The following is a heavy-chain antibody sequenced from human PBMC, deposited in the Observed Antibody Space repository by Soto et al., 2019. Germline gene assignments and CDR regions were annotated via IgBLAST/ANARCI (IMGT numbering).Heavy chain of an antibody. CDR2: ISGSGGST. CDR1: GFTFSSYA. D-gene: IGHD3-16*02. J-gene: IGHJ4*02. Sequence: EVQLLESGGGLVQPGGSLRLSCAASGFTFSSYAMSWVRQAPGKGLEWVSAISGSGGSTYYADSVKGRFTISRDNSKTTRSVHMNGLRVEDTDRDYCARERVHLSFRYVGYWGQGTLVTVSS. V-gene: IGHV3-23*01. CDR3: ARERVHLSFRYVGY.